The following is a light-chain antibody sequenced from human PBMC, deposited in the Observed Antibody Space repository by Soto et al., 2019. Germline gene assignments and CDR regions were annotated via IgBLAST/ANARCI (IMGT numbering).Light chain of an antibody. Sequence: QSALTQSASVSGYPGQSITISCTGTSSDVGGYNYVSWYQQHPGKAPKLMIYDVSNRPSGVSNRFSGSKSGNTASLTISGLQAEDEADYYCSSYTSSSPYVFGTGTKLTVL. J-gene: IGLJ1*01. V-gene: IGLV2-14*01. CDR1: SSDVGGYNY. CDR3: SSYTSSSPYV. CDR2: DVS.